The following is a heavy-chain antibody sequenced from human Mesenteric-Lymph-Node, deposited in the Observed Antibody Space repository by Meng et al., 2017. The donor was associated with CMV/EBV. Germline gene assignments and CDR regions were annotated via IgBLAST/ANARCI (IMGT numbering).Heavy chain of an antibody. CDR3: ARVPLYSYSLGLH. V-gene: IGHV3-30-3*01. D-gene: IGHD2/OR15-2a*01. Sequence: LSLTCAASGFTFSSYAMHWVRQAPGKGLEWVAVISYDGSNKYYADSVKGRFTISRDNSKNTLYLQMNSLRAEDTAVYYCARVPLYSYSLGLHWGQGTLVTVSS. CDR1: GFTFSSYA. CDR2: ISYDGSNK. J-gene: IGHJ4*02.